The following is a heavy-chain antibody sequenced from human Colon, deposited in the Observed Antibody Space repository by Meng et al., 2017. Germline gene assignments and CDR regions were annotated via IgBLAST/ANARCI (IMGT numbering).Heavy chain of an antibody. D-gene: IGHD5-12*01. V-gene: IGHV3-30*04. CDR3: SGGYDSSVDY. CDR1: GFSFSSYA. CDR2: ISYDGSNK. Sequence: GGSLRLSCAASGFSFSSYAMHGVRQSPGKGLEWVAVISYDGSNKYYADAVKGRFTISRDNSKNTLYLQMNSLRAEDTAVYYCSGGYDSSVDYWGQGTLVTVSS. J-gene: IGHJ4*02.